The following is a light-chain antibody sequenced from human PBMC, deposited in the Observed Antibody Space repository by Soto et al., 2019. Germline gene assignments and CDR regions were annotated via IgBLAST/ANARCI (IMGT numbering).Light chain of an antibody. J-gene: IGLJ2*01. V-gene: IGLV1-40*01. CDR3: QSYDSRLSGSVV. Sequence: QAVVTQPPSVSGAPGQRVTISCTGSSSNIGAGYDVHWYQQLPGTAPKLLIYGNSNRPSGVPDRFSGSKSGTSASLAITGLQAEDEADYYCQSYDSRLSGSVVFGGGTKLTVL. CDR1: SSNIGAGYD. CDR2: GNS.